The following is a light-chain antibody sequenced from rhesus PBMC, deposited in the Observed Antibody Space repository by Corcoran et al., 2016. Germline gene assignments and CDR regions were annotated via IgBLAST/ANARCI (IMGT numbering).Light chain of an antibody. Sequence: DIVMTQSPAFVSVTPGEKVTITCQASEGMSNSLHWYQQKPDQAPKLFIHDASQSRSGVPSRFTGSGSGTDYTFTISSLEIEDAATYSCQPGNMHPYSFGNGTKVEIK. CDR2: DAS. J-gene: IGKJ2*01. CDR3: QPGNMHPYS. V-gene: IGKV6-47*02. CDR1: EGMSNS.